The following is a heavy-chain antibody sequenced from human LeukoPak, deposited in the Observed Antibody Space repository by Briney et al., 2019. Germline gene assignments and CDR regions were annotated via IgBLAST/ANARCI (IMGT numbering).Heavy chain of an antibody. J-gene: IGHJ4*02. CDR1: GGSISSSNW. CDR3: ARAYYGSGSYNDY. CDR2: IYHSGST. Sequence: PSGTLSLTCAVSGGSISSSNWWSWVRQPPGKGLEWIGKIYHSGSTNYNPSLKSRVTISVDKSKNQFSLKLSSVTAADTAVYYCARAYYGSGSYNDYWGQGTLVTVSS. V-gene: IGHV4-4*02. D-gene: IGHD3-10*01.